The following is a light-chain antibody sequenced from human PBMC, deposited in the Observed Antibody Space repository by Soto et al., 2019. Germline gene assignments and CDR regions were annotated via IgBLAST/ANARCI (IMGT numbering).Light chain of an antibody. Sequence: EIVLTQSPGIFSLSPGERPSLSCGASQSISSSFLAWYQQKPGQAPRLLIYGASSRATGIPDRFSGTGSETDFTLTITSLEPEDFAVYYCQQYGTSPRTFGQGTRLEIK. CDR1: QSISSSF. V-gene: IGKV3-20*01. CDR3: QQYGTSPRT. J-gene: IGKJ5*01. CDR2: GAS.